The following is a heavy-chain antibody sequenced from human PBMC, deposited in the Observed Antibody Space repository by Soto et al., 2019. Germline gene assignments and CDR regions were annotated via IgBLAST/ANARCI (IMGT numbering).Heavy chain of an antibody. D-gene: IGHD2-21*02. CDR2: ISVYHCHT. V-gene: IGHV1-18*01. CDR1: GYTFSSYG. Sequence: QVHLMKSGAEVKSPGASVRVSCKASGYTFSSYGFSWVRQAPGQGLEFMGWISVYHCHTNYAQKFQGRVTMTTDTATITAYKDLRSLRSADTAAYFCARSDFVAYVPPLDHLSKCNLVTVSA. CDR3: ARSDFVAYVPPLDH. J-gene: IGHJ1*01.